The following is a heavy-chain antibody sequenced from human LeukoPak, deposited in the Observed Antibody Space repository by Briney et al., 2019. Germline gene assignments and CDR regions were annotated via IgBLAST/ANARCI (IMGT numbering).Heavy chain of an antibody. D-gene: IGHD4-23*01. CDR1: GFTFSSYA. CDR3: ANPPTGMVTGYFDY. V-gene: IGHV3-23*01. J-gene: IGHJ4*02. CDR2: ISGSGGST. Sequence: PGGSLRLSCAASGFTFSSYAMSWVRQAPGKGLEWVSAISGSGGSTYYADSVKGRFTISRDNSKNTLYLQMNSLRAEDTAVYYCANPPTGMVTGYFDYWGQGTLVTVSS.